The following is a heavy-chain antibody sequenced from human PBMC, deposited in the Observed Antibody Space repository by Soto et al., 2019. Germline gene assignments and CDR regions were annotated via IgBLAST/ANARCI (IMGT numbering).Heavy chain of an antibody. V-gene: IGHV3-7*01. CDR1: GFTFSSYW. CDR2: IKQDGSEK. D-gene: IGHD1-26*01. J-gene: IGHJ4*02. Sequence: ARFLRLSCAASGFTFSSYWMSWVRQAPGKGLEWVANIKQDGSEKYYVDSVKGRFTISRDNAKNSLYLQMNSLTAADTAVHSSARHTRSYQSFDYWGQGTLDTVSS. CDR3: ARHTRSYQSFDY.